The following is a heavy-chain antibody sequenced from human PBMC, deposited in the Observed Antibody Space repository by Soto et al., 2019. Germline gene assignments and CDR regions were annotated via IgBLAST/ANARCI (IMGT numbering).Heavy chain of an antibody. CDR2: ISGSGGST. J-gene: IGHJ4*02. CDR3: AKDQRLIRPGASPIGPVDY. V-gene: IGHV3-23*01. Sequence: EVQLLESGGGLVQPGGSLRLSCAASGFTFSSYAMSWVRQAPGKGLEWVSAISGSGGSTYYADSVKGRFTISRDNSKNTLYLQMNSLRAEDTAVYYCAKDQRLIRPGASPIGPVDYWGQGTLVTVSS. CDR1: GFTFSSYA. D-gene: IGHD1-26*01.